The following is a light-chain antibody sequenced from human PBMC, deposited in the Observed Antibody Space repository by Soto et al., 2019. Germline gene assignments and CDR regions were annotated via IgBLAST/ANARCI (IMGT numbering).Light chain of an antibody. J-gene: IGKJ1*01. V-gene: IGKV3-20*01. CDR1: QSVSNNY. CDR2: GAS. Sequence: EIGLTQSPVTLSSSAGERATLSWRASQSVSNNYLAWYQQKPGQAPRLLIYGASNRATGIPDRFSGSGSGTDFTLTISRLEPEDFAVYYCQQYGSSGTFGQGTKVDIK. CDR3: QQYGSSGT.